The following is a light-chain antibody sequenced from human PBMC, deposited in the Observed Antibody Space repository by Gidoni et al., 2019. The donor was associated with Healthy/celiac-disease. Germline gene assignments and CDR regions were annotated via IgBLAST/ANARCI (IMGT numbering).Light chain of an antibody. CDR1: QSVSSY. Sequence: EIVLTQSPATLSLSPGERATLSCRASQSVSSYLAWYQQKPGQAPRLLIYDASNRATGIPARFSGSGSGTYFTLTISSLEPEDFAVYYCQQRSNQLTFGGGTKVEIK. J-gene: IGKJ4*01. CDR2: DAS. CDR3: QQRSNQLT. V-gene: IGKV3-11*01.